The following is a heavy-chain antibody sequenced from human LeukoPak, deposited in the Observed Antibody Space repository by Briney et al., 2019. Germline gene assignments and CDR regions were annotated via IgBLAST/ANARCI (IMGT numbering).Heavy chain of an antibody. V-gene: IGHV3-48*01. CDR2: ISSSSSTI. J-gene: IGHJ4*02. CDR3: AREGSVAGNGPYYFDY. Sequence: GGSLRLSCAASGFTFSSYSMNWVRQAPGKGLEWVSYISSSSSTIYYADSVKGRFTISRDNAKNSLYLQMNSLRAEDTAVYYCAREGSVAGNGPYYFDYWGQGTLVTVSS. CDR1: GFTFSSYS. D-gene: IGHD6-19*01.